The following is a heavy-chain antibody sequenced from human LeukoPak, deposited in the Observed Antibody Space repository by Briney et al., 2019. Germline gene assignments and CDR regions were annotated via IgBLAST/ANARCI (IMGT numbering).Heavy chain of an antibody. CDR2: MNPNSGNT. CDR3: ARIYSGSYFHTFDP. CDR1: GYTFTSYD. J-gene: IGHJ5*02. D-gene: IGHD1-26*01. Sequence: ASVTVSCKASGYTFTSYDINWVRQATGQGLEWMGWMNPNSGNTGYAQKFQGRVTMTRNTSISTAYMELSSLRSEDTAVYYCARIYSGSYFHTFDPWGQGTLVTVSS. V-gene: IGHV1-8*01.